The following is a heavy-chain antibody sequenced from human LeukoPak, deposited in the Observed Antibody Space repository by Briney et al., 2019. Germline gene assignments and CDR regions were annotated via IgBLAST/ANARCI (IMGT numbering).Heavy chain of an antibody. Sequence: QPGRSLSLSCAASGFTFSSYGMHWVRQAPGKGLEWVAVISYDGSNKYYADSVKGRFTISRDNSKNTLYLQMNSLRAEDTAVYYCAKVLRYCSGGSCGRDYYYYGMDVWGQGTTVTVSS. J-gene: IGHJ6*02. CDR2: ISYDGSNK. CDR1: GFTFSSYG. CDR3: AKVLRYCSGGSCGRDYYYYGMDV. D-gene: IGHD2-15*01. V-gene: IGHV3-30*18.